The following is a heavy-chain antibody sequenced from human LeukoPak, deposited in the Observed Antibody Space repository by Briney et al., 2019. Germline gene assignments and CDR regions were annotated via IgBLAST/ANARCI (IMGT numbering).Heavy chain of an antibody. J-gene: IGHJ4*02. CDR2: ISYDGSSE. V-gene: IGHV3-30-3*01. D-gene: IGHD2-15*01. Sequence: GGTLRLSCAASGFAFSTYAMHWVRQDPGKGLEWVPIISYDGSSEYYADSVKGRFTISRDNSKNTLYLQMNSLRAEDTAVYYCARPRGVGGYCSGGSCSLEDWGQGTLVTVSS. CDR1: GFAFSTYA. CDR3: ARPRGVGGYCSGGSCSLED.